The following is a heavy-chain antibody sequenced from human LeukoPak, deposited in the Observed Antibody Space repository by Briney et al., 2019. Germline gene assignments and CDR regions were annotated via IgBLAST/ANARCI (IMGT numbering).Heavy chain of an antibody. CDR1: GYSIHNGYY. CDR3: ARDAHYYDSSGYYYRFDY. CDR2: IYHSGST. Sequence: NPSETLSLTCTVSGYSIHNGYYLGWIRQPPRKGLEWIGSIYHSGSTYYKASLKSRVTISVDTSKNQFSLKLSSVTAADTAVYYCARDAHYYDSSGYYYRFDYWGQGTLVTVSS. D-gene: IGHD3-22*01. J-gene: IGHJ4*02. V-gene: IGHV4-38-2*02.